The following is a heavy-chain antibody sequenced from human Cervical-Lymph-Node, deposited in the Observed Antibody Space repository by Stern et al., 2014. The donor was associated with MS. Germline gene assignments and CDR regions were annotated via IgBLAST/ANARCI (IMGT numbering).Heavy chain of an antibody. CDR2: IITIFGRA. D-gene: IGHD4-17*01. Sequence: QVQLVQSGAEVKKPGSSVKVSCQASGGTFINYAFSWVRQAPGQGLEWMGVIITIFGRANSGKKFQGKCRITADESTSTAYLELSSLRSEDTAVYYCATGLRFYYYYYGMDVWGQGTTVIVSS. CDR3: ATGLRFYYYYYGMDV. J-gene: IGHJ6*02. CDR1: GGTFINYA. V-gene: IGHV1-69*01.